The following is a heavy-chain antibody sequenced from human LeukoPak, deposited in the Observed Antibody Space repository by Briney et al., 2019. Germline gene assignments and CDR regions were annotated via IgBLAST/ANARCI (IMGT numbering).Heavy chain of an antibody. J-gene: IGHJ4*02. CDR1: GYTFTGYY. V-gene: IGHV1-2*02. D-gene: IGHD6-13*01. CDR3: ARVGIAAAVSRGGFDY. CDR2: INPNSGGT. Sequence: GASVKVSCKASGYTFTGYYMHWVRQAPGQGLEWMGWINPNSGGTNYAQKFQGRVTMTRDTSTSTVYMELSSLRSEDTAVYYCARVGIAAAVSRGGFDYWGQGTLVTVSS.